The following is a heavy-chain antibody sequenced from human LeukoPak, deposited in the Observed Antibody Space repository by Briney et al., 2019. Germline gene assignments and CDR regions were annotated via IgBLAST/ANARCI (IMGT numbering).Heavy chain of an antibody. J-gene: IGHJ6*02. CDR3: ARSPHNYYYGMDV. CDR1: GFTVSSNY. V-gene: IGHV3-53*01. Sequence: GVSLRLSCAASGFTVSSNYMSGVRQAPGKGLEWVSVIYSGGSTYYADSVKGRFTISRDNSKNTLYLQMNSLRAEDTAVYYCARSPHNYYYGMDVWGQGTTVTVSS. CDR2: IYSGGST.